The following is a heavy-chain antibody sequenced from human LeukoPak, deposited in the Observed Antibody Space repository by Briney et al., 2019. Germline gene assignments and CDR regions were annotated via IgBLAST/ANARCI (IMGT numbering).Heavy chain of an antibody. D-gene: IGHD2-21*02. CDR1: GGSISSYY. CDR3: ARLTAIRAFDI. Sequence: SETLSLTCTVSGGSISSYYWSWIRQPPGKGLEWIGYIYTSGSTNYNPSLKSRVTISVDTSKNQFSLKLSSVTAADTAVYYCARLTAIRAFDIWGQGTMVTVPS. J-gene: IGHJ3*02. CDR2: IYTSGST. V-gene: IGHV4-4*09.